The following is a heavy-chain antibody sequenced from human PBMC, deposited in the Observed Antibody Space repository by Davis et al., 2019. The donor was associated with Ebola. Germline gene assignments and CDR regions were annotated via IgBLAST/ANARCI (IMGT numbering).Heavy chain of an antibody. V-gene: IGHV3-66*01. D-gene: IGHD6-13*01. CDR1: GFTVSSNY. Sequence: GESLKISCAASGFTVSSNYMSWVRQAPGQGLEWVSVIYSGGSTYYADSVKGRFTISRDNSKNTLYLQMNSLRAEDTAVYYCAKDLRYSSSWSLENWFDPWGQGTLVTVSS. CDR3: AKDLRYSSSWSLENWFDP. J-gene: IGHJ5*02. CDR2: IYSGGST.